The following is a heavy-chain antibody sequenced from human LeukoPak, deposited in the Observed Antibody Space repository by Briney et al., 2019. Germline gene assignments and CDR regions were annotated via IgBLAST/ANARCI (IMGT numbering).Heavy chain of an antibody. Sequence: SETLSLTCTVSGGSISSGGYYWSWIRQPPGKGLEWIGYIYHSGSTYYNPSLKSRVTISVDRSKNQFSLKLSSVTAADTAVYYCARVHSSSWEPFDYWGQGTLVTVSS. CDR3: ARVHSSSWEPFDY. CDR2: IYHSGST. CDR1: GGSISSGGYY. D-gene: IGHD6-13*01. J-gene: IGHJ4*02. V-gene: IGHV4-30-2*01.